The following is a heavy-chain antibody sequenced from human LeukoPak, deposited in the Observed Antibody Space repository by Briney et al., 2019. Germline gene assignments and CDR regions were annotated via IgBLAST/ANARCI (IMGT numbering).Heavy chain of an antibody. CDR2: LSGSGSNT. CDR3: AILDRAEAVTFAY. Sequence: PGGSLRLSCAASGFTFSTFAMNWVRHAPGKGLEWVSGLSGSGSNTYYADSVKGRFTISRDNSKNTLYLQMNSLRAEDTAVYYCAILDRAEAVTFAYWGQGTLDTVSS. V-gene: IGHV3-23*01. D-gene: IGHD6-19*01. J-gene: IGHJ1*01. CDR1: GFTFSTFA.